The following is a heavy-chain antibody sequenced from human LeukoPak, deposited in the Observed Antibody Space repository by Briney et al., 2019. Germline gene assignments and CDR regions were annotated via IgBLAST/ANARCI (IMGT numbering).Heavy chain of an antibody. J-gene: IGHJ6*02. Sequence: GGSQRLSCADSGFTVSSNYMSWVRLAPGKGLEWVSGIYSGGSTYYADSVKGRFTISRDNSKNTLYLQMNSLRAEDTAVYYCARARADYYYGMDVWGQGTTVTVSS. D-gene: IGHD6-13*01. V-gene: IGHV3-66*01. CDR1: GFTVSSNY. CDR2: IYSGGST. CDR3: ARARADYYYGMDV.